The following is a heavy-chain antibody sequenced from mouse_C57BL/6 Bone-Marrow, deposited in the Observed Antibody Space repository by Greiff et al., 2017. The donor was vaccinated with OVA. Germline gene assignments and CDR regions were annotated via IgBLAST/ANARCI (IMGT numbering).Heavy chain of an antibody. Sequence: QVHVKQSGAELVKPGASVKLSCKASGYTFTEYTIHWVKQRSGQGLEWIGWFYPGSGSIKYNEKFKDKATLTADKSSSTVYMELSRLTSEDSAVYFCARHVPPAYYGSSHWYFDVWGTGTTVTVSS. J-gene: IGHJ1*03. V-gene: IGHV1-62-2*01. CDR1: GYTFTEYT. D-gene: IGHD1-1*01. CDR3: ARHVPPAYYGSSHWYFDV. CDR2: FYPGSGSI.